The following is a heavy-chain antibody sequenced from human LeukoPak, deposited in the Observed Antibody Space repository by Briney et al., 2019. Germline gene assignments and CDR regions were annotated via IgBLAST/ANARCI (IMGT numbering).Heavy chain of an antibody. J-gene: IGHJ4*02. V-gene: IGHV3-20*04. CDR2: INWNGGST. CDR1: GFTFDDYG. CDR3: ARVGILRLGELLLYLDY. Sequence: PGGSLRLSCAASGFTFDDYGMSWVRQAPGKGLEWVSGINWNGGSTGYADSVKGRFTISRDNAKNSLYLQMNSLRAEDTALYYCARVGILRLGELLLYLDYWGQGTLVTVSS. D-gene: IGHD3-16*02.